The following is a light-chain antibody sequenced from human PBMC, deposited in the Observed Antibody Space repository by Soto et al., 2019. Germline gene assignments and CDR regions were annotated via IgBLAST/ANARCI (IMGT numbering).Light chain of an antibody. J-gene: IGLJ3*02. CDR1: SSDVGGYNY. Sequence: QSALTQPASVSGSPGQSITISCTGTSSDVGGYNYVSWYQQHPGKAPKLMIYDVSNRPSGVSNRFSGSKSGNTADLTISGRQAEDEADYYCSSYTGSSTLVFGGGTKLTVL. CDR2: DVS. V-gene: IGLV2-14*01. CDR3: SSYTGSSTLV.